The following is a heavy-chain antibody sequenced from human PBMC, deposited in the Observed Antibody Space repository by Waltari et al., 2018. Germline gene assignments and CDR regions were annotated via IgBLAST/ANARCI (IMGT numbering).Heavy chain of an antibody. J-gene: IGHJ4*02. CDR2: INSDGSST. Sequence: VQLVESGGGFVQPGGSLRLSCAAPGFTFRGSWMHWVRQAPGKGLVWVSRINSDGSSTSYADSVKGRFTISRDNAKNTLYLQMNSLRAEDTAVYYCANGDYYDSSGHDYWGQGTLVTVSS. CDR3: ANGDYYDSSGHDY. CDR1: GFTFRGSW. V-gene: IGHV3-74*01. D-gene: IGHD3-22*01.